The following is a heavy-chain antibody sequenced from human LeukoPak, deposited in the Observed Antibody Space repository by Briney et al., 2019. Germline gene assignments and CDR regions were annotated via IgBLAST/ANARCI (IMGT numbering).Heavy chain of an antibody. D-gene: IGHD6-25*01. Sequence: GRSLRLSCAASGFTFSSYAMHWVRQAPGKGLEWVAVISYDGSNKYYADSVKGRFTISRDNSKNTPYLQMNSLRAEDTAVYYCARDPASAYYFDYWGQGTLVTVSS. J-gene: IGHJ4*02. V-gene: IGHV3-30-3*01. CDR1: GFTFSSYA. CDR3: ARDPASAYYFDY. CDR2: ISYDGSNK.